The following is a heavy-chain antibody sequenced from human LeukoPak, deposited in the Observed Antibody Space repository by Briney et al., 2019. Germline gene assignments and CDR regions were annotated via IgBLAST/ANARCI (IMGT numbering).Heavy chain of an antibody. V-gene: IGHV3-23*01. J-gene: IGHJ4*02. CDR1: GFTFSSYA. Sequence: GGSLRPSCAASGFTFSSYAMSLVRQAPGKGLEWVSAISGSGGSTYYADSGKGRFTISRDNSKNTLYLQMNSLRAEDTAVYYCAKDSLYSSGWYYFDYWGQGTLVTVSS. CDR2: ISGSGGST. D-gene: IGHD6-19*01. CDR3: AKDSLYSSGWYYFDY.